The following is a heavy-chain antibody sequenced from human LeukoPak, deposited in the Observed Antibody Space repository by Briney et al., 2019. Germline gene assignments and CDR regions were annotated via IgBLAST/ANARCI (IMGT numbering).Heavy chain of an antibody. CDR1: GGSISSSSYY. Sequence: SETLSLTCTVSGGSISSSSYYWGWIRQPPGKGLEWIGSIYYSGSTYYNPSLKSRVTISVDTSKNQFSLKLSSVTAADTAVYYCARHPHVLTNNWFDPWGQGTLVTVSS. CDR2: IYYSGST. CDR3: ARHPHVLTNNWFDP. J-gene: IGHJ5*02. V-gene: IGHV4-39*01. D-gene: IGHD1-14*01.